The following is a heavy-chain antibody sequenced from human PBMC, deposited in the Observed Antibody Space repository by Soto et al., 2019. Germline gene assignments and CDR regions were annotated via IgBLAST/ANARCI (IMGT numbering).Heavy chain of an antibody. Sequence: SETLSLTYSVSSGSISSSDYYWSWIRQPPGKGLEWIGYIYYSGSTNYNPSLKSRVTISVDTSKNQFSLKLSSVTAADTAVYYCARGIEGWYQGRYYYGMDVWGQGTTVTVSS. CDR1: SGSISSSDYY. CDR2: IYYSGST. V-gene: IGHV4-61*08. D-gene: IGHD6-19*01. CDR3: ARGIEGWYQGRYYYGMDV. J-gene: IGHJ6*02.